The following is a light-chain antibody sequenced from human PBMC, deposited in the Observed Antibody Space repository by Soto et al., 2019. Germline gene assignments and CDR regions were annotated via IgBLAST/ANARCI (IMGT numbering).Light chain of an antibody. CDR3: QQYNNWPRT. J-gene: IGKJ1*01. CDR1: QSVSSN. CDR2: GAS. Sequence: EIVMTQSPATLSVSPGERATLSCRASQSVSSNLAWYQQKPGQAPRLLIYGASTRATGIPARFSGSGSGTKFTLTNSSLQSEDFAVYYCQQYNNWPRTFGQGTKVEIK. V-gene: IGKV3-15*01.